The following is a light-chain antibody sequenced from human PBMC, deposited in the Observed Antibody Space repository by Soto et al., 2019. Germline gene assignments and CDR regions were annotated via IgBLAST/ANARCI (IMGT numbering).Light chain of an antibody. J-gene: IGLJ1*01. Sequence: QSVLTQPASVSGSPGQSITISCTGTSSDVGTYYLVSSYQQLPGKVPQVMIYEGTKRPSGVLHRLFGSKSGNTASLTISGLQAEDEANYYCSSYAGDNIFLFGTGTKVTVL. CDR2: EGT. CDR1: SSDVGTYYL. V-gene: IGLV2-23*01. CDR3: SSYAGDNIFL.